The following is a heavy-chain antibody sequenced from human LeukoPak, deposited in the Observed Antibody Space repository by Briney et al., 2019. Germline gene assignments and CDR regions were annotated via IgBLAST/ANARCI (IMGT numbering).Heavy chain of an antibody. D-gene: IGHD2-2*01. Sequence: GGSLRLSCAASGFTFSSYAMNWVRQAPGKGPEWVSLIKGSGDSTYYADSVRGRFTIPRDNSKNTLYLQMNSLRAEDTALYYCARTRGCSSTSCYADYWGQGTLVTVSS. CDR2: IKGSGDST. CDR1: GFTFSSYA. CDR3: ARTRGCSSTSCYADY. J-gene: IGHJ4*02. V-gene: IGHV3-23*01.